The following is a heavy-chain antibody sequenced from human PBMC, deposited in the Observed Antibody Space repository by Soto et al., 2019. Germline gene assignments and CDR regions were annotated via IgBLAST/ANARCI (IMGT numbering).Heavy chain of an antibody. CDR3: ATEVWVEYDLWSGYSDY. Sequence: EVRLVESGGGLVQPGGSLRLSCAASGFTFSAFWMAWVRRAPGKGLEWVANIKQAGSSKYYVDSVKGRFTISRDDAKSSLYLQMNNLRAEDTAIYYCATEVWVEYDLWSGYSDYWGRGTLVTVSS. J-gene: IGHJ4*02. CDR2: IKQAGSSK. CDR1: GFTFSAFW. D-gene: IGHD3-3*01. V-gene: IGHV3-7*01.